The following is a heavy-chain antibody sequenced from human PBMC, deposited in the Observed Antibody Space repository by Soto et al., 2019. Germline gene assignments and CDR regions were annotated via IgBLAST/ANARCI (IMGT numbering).Heavy chain of an antibody. CDR3: ARAPRYYDSSGYRSYYFDY. V-gene: IGHV6-1*01. Sequence: SQSLSLTCAISGDSVSSNSSAWNWIRQSPSRGLEWLGRTYYRSRWYNDYAVSVKSRITVNPDTSKNQFSLHLNSVTPEDTAVYYCARAPRYYDSSGYRSYYFDYWGQGTLVTVSS. J-gene: IGHJ4*02. D-gene: IGHD3-22*01. CDR2: TYYRSRWYN. CDR1: GDSVSSNSSA.